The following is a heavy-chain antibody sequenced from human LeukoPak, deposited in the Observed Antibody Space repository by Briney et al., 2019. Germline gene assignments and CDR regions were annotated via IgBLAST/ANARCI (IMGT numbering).Heavy chain of an antibody. J-gene: IGHJ5*02. D-gene: IGHD6-13*01. Sequence: GTSLRLSCAASGFTFRNHGMHWVRQAPGKGLEWVAVIWYDASNKYYADSVKGRFTISRDNSKNTLFLQMNSLRDDDTAVYYCVRGVGVSRFNYFDPWGQGTLVIVSS. CDR3: VRGVGVSRFNYFDP. CDR2: IWYDASNK. V-gene: IGHV3-33*01. CDR1: GFTFRNHG.